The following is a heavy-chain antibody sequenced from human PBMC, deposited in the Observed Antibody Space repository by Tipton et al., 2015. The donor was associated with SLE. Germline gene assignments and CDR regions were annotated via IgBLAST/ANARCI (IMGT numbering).Heavy chain of an antibody. V-gene: IGHV4-39*07. CDR3: ARLHGYSYGLNWFDP. J-gene: IGHJ5*02. CDR2: IYYTGTTT. CDR1: GGSVSSSSKC. Sequence: TLSLTCTVSGGSVSSSSKCWAWIRPPPGKGLEWIGSIYYTGTTTYYNSFLKSRVTMSVDTSKNQFSLRLTSVIAADTAVYYCARLHGYSYGLNWFDPWGQGTLISVSS. D-gene: IGHD5-18*01.